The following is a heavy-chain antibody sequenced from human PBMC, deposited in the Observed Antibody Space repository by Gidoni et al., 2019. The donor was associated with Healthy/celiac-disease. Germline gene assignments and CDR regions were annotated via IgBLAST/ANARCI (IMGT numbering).Heavy chain of an antibody. CDR2: INHSGST. D-gene: IGHD6-6*01. CDR1: GGSFSGYY. Sequence: QVQLQQWGAGLLQPSETLSLTCAVYGGSFSGYYWSWIRQPPGKGLEWIGEINHSGSTNYNPSLKSRVTISVDTSKNQFSLKLSSVTAADTAVYYCARVLRRQLGPSKNAFDYWGQGTLVTVSS. V-gene: IGHV4-34*01. CDR3: ARVLRRQLGPSKNAFDY. J-gene: IGHJ4*02.